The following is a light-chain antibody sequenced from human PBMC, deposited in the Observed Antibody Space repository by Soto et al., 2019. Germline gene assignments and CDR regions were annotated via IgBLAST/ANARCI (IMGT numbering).Light chain of an antibody. Sequence: QSALTQPPSVSGAPGQRVTISCTGSSSNIGAGYDVHWYQQLPGTAPKLLIYGNSNRPSRVPDRFSGSKSGTSASLAITGLQAEDEADYYCQSYDSSPVFGGGTKLTVL. V-gene: IGLV1-40*01. CDR2: GNS. J-gene: IGLJ2*01. CDR3: QSYDSSPV. CDR1: SSNIGAGYD.